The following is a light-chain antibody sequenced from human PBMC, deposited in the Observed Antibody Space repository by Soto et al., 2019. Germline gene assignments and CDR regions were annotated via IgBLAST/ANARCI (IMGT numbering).Light chain of an antibody. Sequence: DLVMTQSPLSLPVTPGEPASISCRSSQSLLHSDGYTYLDWYLQKPGQSPQLLIYLGSNRASGVPDRFSGSGSGADFTLKISRVEAEDVGVYYCMQALQTPWTFGHGTKVEIK. J-gene: IGKJ1*01. CDR2: LGS. CDR1: QSLLHSDGYTY. V-gene: IGKV2-28*01. CDR3: MQALQTPWT.